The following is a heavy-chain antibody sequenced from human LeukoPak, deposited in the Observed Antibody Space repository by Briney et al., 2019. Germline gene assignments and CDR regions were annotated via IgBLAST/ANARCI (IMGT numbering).Heavy chain of an antibody. J-gene: IGHJ4*02. D-gene: IGHD6-13*01. Sequence: PGGSLRLSCAASGFTFSSYSMNWVRQAPGKGLEWVSYISSSSSTIYYADSVKGRFTISRDNAKNSLYLQMNSLRAEDTAVYYCARDRRGSSWYSTDYWGQGTLVTVSS. CDR3: ARDRRGSSWYSTDY. V-gene: IGHV3-48*01. CDR2: ISSSSSTI. CDR1: GFTFSSYS.